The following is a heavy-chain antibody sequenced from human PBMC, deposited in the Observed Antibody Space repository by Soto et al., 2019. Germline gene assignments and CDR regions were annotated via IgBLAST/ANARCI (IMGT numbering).Heavy chain of an antibody. V-gene: IGHV4-30-4*01. CDR1: GGSISSVYYY. CDR3: ARGPAGDKVDY. D-gene: IGHD7-27*01. J-gene: IGHJ4*02. CDR2: IYNSGST. Sequence: SETLSLTCTVSGGSISSVYYYWSWIRQPPGKGLEWIGHIYNSGSTYSNPSLKSRVTISVDTSKNQFSLNLSSVTATDTAVYYCARGPAGDKVDYWGQGTLVTVSS.